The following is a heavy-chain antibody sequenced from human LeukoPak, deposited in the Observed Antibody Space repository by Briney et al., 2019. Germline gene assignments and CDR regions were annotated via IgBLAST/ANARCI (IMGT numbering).Heavy chain of an antibody. V-gene: IGHV3-7*04. D-gene: IGHD4-23*01. CDR1: GFTFSIFW. Sequence: GGSLRLSCAASGFTFSIFWVHWVRQTPGKGLEWVANIQGDGSTKHYLESVKGRFTISRDNAKNSLYLQMDSLRAEDTAVYYCAREFYGNSDLDWWGQGTLVTVSS. J-gene: IGHJ4*02. CDR2: IQGDGSTK. CDR3: AREFYGNSDLDW.